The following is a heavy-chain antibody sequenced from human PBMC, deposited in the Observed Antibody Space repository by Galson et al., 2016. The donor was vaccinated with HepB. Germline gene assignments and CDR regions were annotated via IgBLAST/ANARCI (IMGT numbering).Heavy chain of an antibody. V-gene: IGHV1-69*13. CDR1: GGTFSSYA. CDR3: ATDPYYDDFEYYGMDV. CDR2: IIPMFGIP. D-gene: IGHD4-17*01. Sequence: SVKVSCKASGGTFSSYAISWVRQAPGQGLEWLAGIIPMFGIPNIAQNFKGRVSITADEFTTTVYMELSSLRSEDTALYYCATDPYYDDFEYYGMDVWGQGPTVTVS. J-gene: IGHJ6*02.